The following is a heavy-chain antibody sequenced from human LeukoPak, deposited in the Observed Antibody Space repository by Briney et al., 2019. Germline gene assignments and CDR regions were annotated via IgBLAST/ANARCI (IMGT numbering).Heavy chain of an antibody. CDR2: INPNSGGT. CDR3: ARDPGGTGTITGDDY. D-gene: IGHD1-1*01. V-gene: IGHV1-2*02. CDR1: GYTFTGYY. J-gene: IGHJ4*02. Sequence: ASVKVSCKASGYTFTGYYMHRVRQAPGQGLEWMGWINPNSGGTNYAQKFQGRVTMTRDTSISTAYMELSRLRSDDTAVYYCARDPGGTGTITGDDYWGQGTLVTVSS.